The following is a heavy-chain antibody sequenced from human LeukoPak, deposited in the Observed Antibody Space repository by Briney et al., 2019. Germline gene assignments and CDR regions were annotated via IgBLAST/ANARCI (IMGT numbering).Heavy chain of an antibody. V-gene: IGHV1-2*02. CDR2: INPNSGGT. D-gene: IGHD2-15*01. CDR1: GYTFTGYY. CDR3: ARDRYCSGGSCYFTDDY. Sequence: ASVKVSCKASGYTFTGYYMHWVRQAPGQGLEWMGWINPNSGGTYSAQKFQGRVTMTRDTSISTAYMELSGLRSDDTAVYYCARDRYCSGGSCYFTDDYWGQGTLVTVSS. J-gene: IGHJ4*02.